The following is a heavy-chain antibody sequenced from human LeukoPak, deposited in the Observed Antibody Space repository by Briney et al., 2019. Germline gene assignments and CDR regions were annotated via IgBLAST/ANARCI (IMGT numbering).Heavy chain of an antibody. D-gene: IGHD3-9*01. CDR3: ARDPYDTLTGAQFDY. CDR1: AFTFTSYR. Sequence: GGSLRLSCAASAFTFTSYRMHWVRQAPGKGRECVAVICYEGSNKYYTCSEKGRFTIARDNSKNTLYLQMNSLRAEDTAVYYCARDPYDTLTGAQFDYWGQGTLVTVSS. V-gene: IGHV3-33*01. J-gene: IGHJ4*02. CDR2: ICYEGSNK.